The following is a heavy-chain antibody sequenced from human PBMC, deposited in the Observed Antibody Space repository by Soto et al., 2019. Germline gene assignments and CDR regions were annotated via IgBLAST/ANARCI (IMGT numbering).Heavy chain of an antibody. CDR3: ARSRSGAVPDSFGY. V-gene: IGHV3-30-3*01. CDR2: ISRDGSVQ. J-gene: IGHJ4*02. Sequence: QVQLVESGGRVVQPGRSLRLSCAASGFMFNRYAIHWVRQTPGKGLEWVAVISRDGSVQYYADSVRGRFIISRDMSKDTVHLEMNSLRVEDTAVFYCARSRSGAVPDSFGYWGQGTLVTVSS. D-gene: IGHD3-3*01. CDR1: GFMFNRYA.